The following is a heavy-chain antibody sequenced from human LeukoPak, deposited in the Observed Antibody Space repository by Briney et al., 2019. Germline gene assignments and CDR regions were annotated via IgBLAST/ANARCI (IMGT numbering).Heavy chain of an antibody. D-gene: IGHD1-26*01. CDR3: ARTWGLEDYYYYMDV. J-gene: IGHJ6*03. Sequence: ASVTVSFKAFGYTFTSNYMHWVRQAPGQGPEWMGVISPSGGSTTYAQKFQGRVTLTRDMSTSTDYMELSRLRSADTAVYYCARTWGLEDYYYYMDVWGKGTTVTVSS. V-gene: IGHV1-46*01. CDR1: GYTFTSNY. CDR2: ISPSGGST.